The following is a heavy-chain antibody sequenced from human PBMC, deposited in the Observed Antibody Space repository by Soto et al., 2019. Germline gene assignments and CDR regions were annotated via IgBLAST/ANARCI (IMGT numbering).Heavy chain of an antibody. V-gene: IGHV3-43*01. CDR3: AVGAALDY. CDR2: ISWDGGST. CDR1: GFTFDDYT. Sequence: EVQLVESGGVVVQPGGSLRLSCAASGFTFDDYTMHWVRQALGKGLEWVSLISWDGGSTYYADSVKGRFTISRDNSKNSLYLQMNSLRTEDTALYYCAVGAALDYWGQGTLVTVSS. J-gene: IGHJ4*02. D-gene: IGHD6-6*01.